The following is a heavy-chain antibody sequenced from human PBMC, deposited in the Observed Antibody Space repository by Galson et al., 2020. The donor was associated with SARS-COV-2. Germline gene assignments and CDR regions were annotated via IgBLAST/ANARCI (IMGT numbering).Heavy chain of an antibody. CDR3: ARSYGDLWDDHYFDY. CDR1: GGSISTKNW. Sequence: SETLSLTFDVSGGSISTKNWWTWVRQSPGKGLEWIGEIYHSGSINYHPALNSRVSISVDKSKNQFSLTLNSVTAADTAVYYCARSYGDLWDDHYFDYWGQGLLVTVSS. D-gene: IGHD2-21*02. CDR2: IYHSGSI. J-gene: IGHJ4*02. V-gene: IGHV4-4*02.